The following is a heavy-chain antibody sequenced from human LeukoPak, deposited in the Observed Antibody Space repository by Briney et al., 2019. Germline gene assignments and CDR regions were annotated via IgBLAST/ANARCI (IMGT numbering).Heavy chain of an antibody. J-gene: IGHJ4*02. CDR3: ANPQSRGYDYLDY. V-gene: IGHV3-30*18. CDR1: GFTFRSYG. D-gene: IGHD5-12*01. CDR2: ISYDGSEK. Sequence: PGGSLRLSCAASGFTFRSYGMHWVRQAPGKGREWVAVISYDGSEKYYADSVKGRFTTSRDNSKNTLYLQKNSLRGEDTAVYYCANPQSRGYDYLDYWGQGTLVSVCS.